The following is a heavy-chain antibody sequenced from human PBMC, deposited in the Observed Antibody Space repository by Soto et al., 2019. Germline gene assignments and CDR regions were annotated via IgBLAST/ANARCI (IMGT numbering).Heavy chain of an antibody. J-gene: IGHJ6*02. Sequence: GGSLRLSCAASGFTFSGYAMSWVRQAPGKGLEWVSAMSGSGGTTYYADSVKGRFTISRDNSKNTLYLQMSSLRPDDTAVYYCAKDLSSSGYDYYYYGLDVWGQGTTVTVSS. CDR2: MSGSGGTT. CDR3: AKDLSSSGYDYYYYGLDV. CDR1: GFTFSGYA. V-gene: IGHV3-23*01. D-gene: IGHD5-12*01.